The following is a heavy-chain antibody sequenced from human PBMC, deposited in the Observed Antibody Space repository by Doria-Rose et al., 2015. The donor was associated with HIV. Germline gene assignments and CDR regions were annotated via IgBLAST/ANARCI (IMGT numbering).Heavy chain of an antibody. CDR3: ARIKSSRWYHKYYFDF. CDR1: GVSLSSPGMG. J-gene: IGHJ4*02. Sequence: QVTLKESDPVLAKPTETLTLTCTVSGVSLSSPGMGVSWIRQPPGKALEWLANNFSDDERSYKTSLKSRLTISRGTSKSQVVLTMTDMDTVDTATYYCARIKSSRWYHKYYFDFWGQGTLVIVSA. CDR2: NFSDDER. V-gene: IGHV2-26*01. D-gene: IGHD6-13*01.